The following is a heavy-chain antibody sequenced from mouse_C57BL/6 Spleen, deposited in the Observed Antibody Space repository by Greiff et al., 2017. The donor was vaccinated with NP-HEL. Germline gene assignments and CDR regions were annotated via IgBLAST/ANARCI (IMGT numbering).Heavy chain of an antibody. CDR3: ARSYDYDDAMDY. CDR1: GFTFSDYG. CDR2: ISNLAYSI. Sequence: EVKLVESGGGLVQPGGSLKLSCAASGFTFSDYGMAWVRQAPRKGPEWVAFISNLAYSIYYADTVTGRFTISRENAKNTLYLEMSSLRSEDTAMYYCARSYDYDDAMDYWGQGTSVTVSS. J-gene: IGHJ4*01. D-gene: IGHD2-4*01. V-gene: IGHV5-15*01.